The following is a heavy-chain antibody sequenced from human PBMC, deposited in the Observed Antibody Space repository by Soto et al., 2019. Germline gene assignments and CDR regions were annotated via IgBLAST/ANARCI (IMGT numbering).Heavy chain of an antibody. CDR2: VIPIFGTA. V-gene: IGHV1-69*01. CDR3: AEGSPPPHEYYYGSGRDYGRDV. CDR1: GGTFSSYA. Sequence: QVQLVQSGAEVKKPGSSVKVSCKASGGTFSSYAISWVRQAPGQGLEWMGGVIPIFGTANYAQKFQGRATRRAERPTEPGDTGVRSRRTDEKAVYYCAEGSPPPHEYYYGSGRDYGRDVWGRGTTVTVSS. D-gene: IGHD3-10*01. J-gene: IGHJ6*02.